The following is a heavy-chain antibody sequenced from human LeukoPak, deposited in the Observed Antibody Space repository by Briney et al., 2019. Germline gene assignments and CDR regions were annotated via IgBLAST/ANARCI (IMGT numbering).Heavy chain of an antibody. D-gene: IGHD6-13*01. Sequence: PGGSLRLSCAASGFTVSSNYMGWVRQAPGKGLEWVSAIYSGGGTYYADSVKGRFTISRDNSKNTLYLQMNSLRAEDAALYYCARDPTSSRLGYWGQGTLVTVSS. V-gene: IGHV3-53*01. CDR3: ARDPTSSRLGY. J-gene: IGHJ4*02. CDR1: GFTVSSNY. CDR2: IYSGGGT.